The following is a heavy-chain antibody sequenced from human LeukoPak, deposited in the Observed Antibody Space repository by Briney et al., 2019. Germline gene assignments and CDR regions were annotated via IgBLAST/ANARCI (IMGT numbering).Heavy chain of an antibody. J-gene: IGHJ2*01. CDR3: ARESVAGTLWYFDL. D-gene: IGHD6-19*01. CDR2: ISSSGSSL. V-gene: IGHV3-11*01. CDR1: GFNFSDYY. Sequence: PGGSLRLSCAASGFNFSDYYMSRIRQSPGKGLEWISYISSSGSSLYYVDSVRGRFTISRDNAKNSLYLQMNSLRAEDTAVYYCARESVAGTLWYFDLWGRGTLVTVSS.